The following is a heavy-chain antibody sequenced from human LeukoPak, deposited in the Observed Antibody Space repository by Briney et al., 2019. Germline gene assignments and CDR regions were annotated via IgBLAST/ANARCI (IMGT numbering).Heavy chain of an antibody. CDR3: ARDWAYFDY. CDR1: GASISSGGYS. D-gene: IGHD3-16*01. V-gene: IGHV4-30-2*01. Sequence: SETLSLTCDVSGASISSGGYSWSWIRQPPGKGPEWIGYPFHSGGTYYHPSLKSRVTISVDRSKTRFSLKLNSVTAADTAIYYSARDWAYFDYWGQGALVTVSS. J-gene: IGHJ4*02. CDR2: PFHSGGT.